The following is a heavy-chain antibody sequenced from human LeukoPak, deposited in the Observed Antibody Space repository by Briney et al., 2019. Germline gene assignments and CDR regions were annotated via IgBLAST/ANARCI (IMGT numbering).Heavy chain of an antibody. CDR2: INPNSGGT. Sequence: ASVKVSCKASGYTFTGYYMHWVRQAPGQGLEWMGWINPNSGGTNYAQKFQGRVTMTRDTSISTAYMELRRLRSDDTAVYYCARPTSGSYYGYYFDYWGQGTLVTVSS. CDR1: GYTFTGYY. D-gene: IGHD1-26*01. CDR3: ARPTSGSYYGYYFDY. J-gene: IGHJ4*02. V-gene: IGHV1-2*02.